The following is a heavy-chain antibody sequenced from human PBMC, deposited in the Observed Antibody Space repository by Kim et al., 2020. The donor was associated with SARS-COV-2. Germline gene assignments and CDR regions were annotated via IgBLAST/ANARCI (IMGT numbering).Heavy chain of an antibody. D-gene: IGHD2-2*01. CDR3: ARDGGYCSSTSCYPLDY. J-gene: IGHJ4*02. V-gene: IGHV4-59*13. Sequence: SETLSLTCTVSGGSISSYYWSWIRQPPGKGLEWIGYIYYSGSTNYNPSLKSRVTISVDTSKNQFSLKLSSVTAADTAVYYCARDGGYCSSTSCYPLDYWGQGTLVTVSS. CDR1: GGSISSYY. CDR2: IYYSGST.